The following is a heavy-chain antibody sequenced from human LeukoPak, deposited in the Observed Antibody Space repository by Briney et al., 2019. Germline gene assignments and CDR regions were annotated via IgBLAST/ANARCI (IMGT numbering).Heavy chain of an antibody. Sequence: GASVNVSFKASGYSFTNYGISWVRQAPGQGLEWMGWISAYNGYTHFAQKFQGRVTMTRNTSISTAYMELSSLRSEDTAVYYCARSIQLWPPRGDYWGQGTLVTVSS. CDR3: ARSIQLWPPRGDY. V-gene: IGHV1-18*01. CDR2: ISAYNGYT. D-gene: IGHD5-18*01. J-gene: IGHJ4*02. CDR1: GYSFTNYG.